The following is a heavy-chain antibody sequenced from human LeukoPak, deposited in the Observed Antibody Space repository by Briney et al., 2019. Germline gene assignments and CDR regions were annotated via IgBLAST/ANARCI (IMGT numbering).Heavy chain of an antibody. CDR2: INPSGGST. Sequence: ASVTVSCKASGYTFTSYYMHWVRQAPGQGLEWMGIINPSGGSTSYAQKFQGRVTMTRDTSTSTVYMELSSLRSEDTAVYYCARDREGTMIVSTAFDIWGQGTMVTVSS. J-gene: IGHJ3*02. CDR1: GYTFTSYY. D-gene: IGHD3-22*01. V-gene: IGHV1-46*01. CDR3: ARDREGTMIVSTAFDI.